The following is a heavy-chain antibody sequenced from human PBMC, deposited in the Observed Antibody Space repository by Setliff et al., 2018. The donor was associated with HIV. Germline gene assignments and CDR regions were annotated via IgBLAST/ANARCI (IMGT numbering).Heavy chain of an antibody. CDR1: GFSFSSFA. J-gene: IGHJ4*02. CDR3: ARDRRITVVRGPDH. CDR2: IDRTGNEQ. Sequence: GGSLRLSCAASGFSFSSFAFHWVRRGPGKGLEWVAFIDRTGNEQYYIDSVRGRFTVSRDNSENKLYLEVRDLRPDDAAVYYCARDRRITVVRGPDHWGPGTPVTVSS. D-gene: IGHD3-10*01. V-gene: IGHV3-30*02.